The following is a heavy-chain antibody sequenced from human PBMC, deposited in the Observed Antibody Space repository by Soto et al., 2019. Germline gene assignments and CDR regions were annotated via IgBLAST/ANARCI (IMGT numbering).Heavy chain of an antibody. CDR1: GFTFSDYY. CDR3: ANDPYYYASEN. CDR2: ISGSGTTI. V-gene: IGHV3-11*01. Sequence: QVQLVESGGGLVKPGGSLRLSCAASGFTFSDYYMTWIRQPPGKGLEWVSYISGSGTTIYYADSVKGRFTVSRDNARNSLYLQMNSLSAEDTAFYYCANDPYYYASENWGQGTLVTVSS. D-gene: IGHD3-10*01. J-gene: IGHJ4*02.